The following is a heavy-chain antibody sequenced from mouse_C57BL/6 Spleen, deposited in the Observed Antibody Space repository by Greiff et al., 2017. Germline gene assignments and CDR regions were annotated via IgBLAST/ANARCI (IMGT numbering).Heavy chain of an antibody. J-gene: IGHJ2*01. CDR2: ISDGGSYT. V-gene: IGHV5-4*03. D-gene: IGHD3-3*01. CDR3: ARGRDYYFDY. Sequence: DVKLVESGGGLVKPGGSLKLSCAASGFTFSSYAMSWVRQTPEKRLAWVATISDGGSYTYYPDNVKGRFTISRDNAKNNLYLQMSHLKSEDTAMYYCARGRDYYFDYWGQGTTLTVSS. CDR1: GFTFSSYA.